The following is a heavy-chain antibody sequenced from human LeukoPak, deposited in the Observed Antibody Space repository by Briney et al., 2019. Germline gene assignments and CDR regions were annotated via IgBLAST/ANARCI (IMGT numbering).Heavy chain of an antibody. CDR3: ASEPGDYDFWSGQYDY. CDR2: IFTGGIT. Sequence: SETLSLTCTVPGGSIGSYYWTWIRQPAGKGLEWIGHIFTGGITNYNPSLKSRVTMSLDRSRNQFSLKLSSVTAADTAVYYCASEPGDYDFWSGQYDYWGQGTLVTVSS. V-gene: IGHV4-4*07. D-gene: IGHD3-3*01. CDR1: GGSIGSYY. J-gene: IGHJ4*02.